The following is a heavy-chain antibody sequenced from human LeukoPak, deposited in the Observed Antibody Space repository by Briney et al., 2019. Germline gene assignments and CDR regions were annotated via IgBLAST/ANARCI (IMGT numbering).Heavy chain of an antibody. CDR2: ITSDGSDT. Sequence: GGSLRLSCAASGFTLSSYWMSWVRQAPGKGLVWVARITSDGSDTSHADSVEGRFTISRDNAKDTLYLQMNSLRVEDTAVYYCARNNWGIDYWGQGTLVAVSS. CDR1: GFTLSSYW. CDR3: ARNNWGIDY. V-gene: IGHV3-74*01. J-gene: IGHJ4*02. D-gene: IGHD7-27*01.